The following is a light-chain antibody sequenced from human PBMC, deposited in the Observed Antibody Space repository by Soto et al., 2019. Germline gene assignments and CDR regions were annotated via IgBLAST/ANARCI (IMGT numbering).Light chain of an antibody. CDR3: QQYESYSPLT. Sequence: DIQMSLSASTLSVAFGGRVTITWRASQSISSWLAWYQQKPAKAPKLLIYDASSLESGVPSRFSGRRSGTEFTPTIAGLQPEDFATYYCQQYESYSPLTFGGGTKVDIK. CDR1: QSISSW. CDR2: DAS. V-gene: IGKV1-5*01. J-gene: IGKJ4*01.